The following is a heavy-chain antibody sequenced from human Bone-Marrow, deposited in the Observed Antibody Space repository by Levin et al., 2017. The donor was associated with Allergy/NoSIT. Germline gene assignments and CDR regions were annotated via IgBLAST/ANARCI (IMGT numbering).Heavy chain of an antibody. Sequence: GGSLRLSCAASGFTFNTYGMHWVRQAPGKGLEWVAVIYFDGSDRYYGDSVKGRFTISKDNSTNTVHLQMTSLRAEDTAVYYCATGRHLASGHHYDGMDVWGQGTTVTVSS. D-gene: IGHD3-10*01. J-gene: IGHJ6*02. V-gene: IGHV3-33*01. CDR3: ATGRHLASGHHYDGMDV. CDR1: GFTFNTYG. CDR2: IYFDGSDR.